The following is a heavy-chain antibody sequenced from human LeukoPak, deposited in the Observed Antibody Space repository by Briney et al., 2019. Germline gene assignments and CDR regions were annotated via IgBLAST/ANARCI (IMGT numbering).Heavy chain of an antibody. Sequence: SETLSLTCAVYGGSFSGYYWSWIRQPPGKGLEWIGEINHSGSTNYNPSLESRVTISVDTSKNQFSPKLSSVTAADTAVYYCARDRQIADRTSYNWFDPWGQGTLVTVSS. CDR2: INHSGST. D-gene: IGHD6-13*01. V-gene: IGHV4-34*01. CDR3: ARDRQIADRTSYNWFDP. J-gene: IGHJ5*02. CDR1: GGSFSGYY.